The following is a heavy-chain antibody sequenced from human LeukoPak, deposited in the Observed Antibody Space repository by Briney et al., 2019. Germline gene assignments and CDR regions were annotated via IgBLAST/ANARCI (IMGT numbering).Heavy chain of an antibody. Sequence: SETLSLTCAVSGGSISSSNWWSWVRQPPGKGLEWIGEIYHSGSTNYNPSLKSRVTISVDTSKNQFSLKLSSVTAADTAVYYCARDSPMRNWFDPWGQGTLVTVSS. CDR3: ARDSPMRNWFDP. CDR1: GGSISSSNW. CDR2: IYHSGST. J-gene: IGHJ5*02. V-gene: IGHV4-4*02.